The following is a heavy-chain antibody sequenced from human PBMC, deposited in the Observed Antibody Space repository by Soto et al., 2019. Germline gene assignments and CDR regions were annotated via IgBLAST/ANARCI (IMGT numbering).Heavy chain of an antibody. Sequence: VTLALTVTVYSVSEHLYNWSWIRQPPGKGLEWIGNIYYSGITKQNPSLKSRVTLSVDTSKNQFSLKLNSVTAADTAVYYCAKSGYYWFFDGWGQGTLVTVSS. CDR2: IYYSGIT. D-gene: IGHD2-8*01. CDR3: AKSGYYWFFDG. J-gene: IGHJ4*01. CDR1: SVSEHLYN. V-gene: IGHV4-59*02.